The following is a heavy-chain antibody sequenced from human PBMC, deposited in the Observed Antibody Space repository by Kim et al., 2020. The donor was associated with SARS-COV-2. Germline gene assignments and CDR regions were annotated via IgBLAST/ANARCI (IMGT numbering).Heavy chain of an antibody. Sequence: SVKVSCKASGGTFSSYAISWVRQAPGQGLEWMGGIIPIFGTANYAQKFQGRVTITADESTSTAYMELSSLRSEDTAVYYCAGLRPERGCPGGSCYWYNWFDPWGQGTLVTVSS. CDR1: GGTFSSYA. CDR2: IIPIFGTA. J-gene: IGHJ5*02. CDR3: AGLRPERGCPGGSCYWYNWFDP. D-gene: IGHD2-15*01. V-gene: IGHV1-69*13.